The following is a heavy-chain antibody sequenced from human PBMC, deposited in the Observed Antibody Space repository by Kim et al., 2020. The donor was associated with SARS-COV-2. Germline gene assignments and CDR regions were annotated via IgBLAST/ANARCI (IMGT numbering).Heavy chain of an antibody. CDR1: GFTFSDYY. V-gene: IGHV3-11*06. CDR3: ARSVGVRITTHLDY. CDR2: ISSSSSYT. J-gene: IGHJ4*02. Sequence: GGSLRLSCAASGFTFSDYYMSWIRQAPGKGLEWVSYISSSSSYTNYADSVKGRFTISRDNAKNSLYLQMNSLRAEDTAVYYCARSVGVRITTHLDYWGQGTLVTVSS. D-gene: IGHD3-22*01.